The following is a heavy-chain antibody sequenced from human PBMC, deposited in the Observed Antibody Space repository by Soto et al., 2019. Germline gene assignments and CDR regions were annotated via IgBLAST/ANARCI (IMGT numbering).Heavy chain of an antibody. CDR2: IYWNGDN. CDR1: GFSLTATGVG. Sequence: QITLKESGPALVKPTQTLTLTCTFSGFSLTATGVGVAWIRQPPGKALECLGVIYWNGDNRYSPSLRDRLTITKDTSKNQVVLSMTNMDPVDTATYYCAHQRAFYYGSGMSIALDIWGQGTMVSVSS. D-gene: IGHD3-10*01. CDR3: AHQRAFYYGSGMSIALDI. V-gene: IGHV2-5*01. J-gene: IGHJ3*02.